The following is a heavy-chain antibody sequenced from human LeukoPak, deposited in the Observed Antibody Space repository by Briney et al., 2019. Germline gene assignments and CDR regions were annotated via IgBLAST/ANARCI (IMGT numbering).Heavy chain of an antibody. J-gene: IGHJ4*02. CDR1: GFTFDDYA. D-gene: IGHD6-19*01. V-gene: IGHV3-9*01. CDR3: AKVWYSSGSGVDY. Sequence: PGGSLRLSFAASGFTFDDYAMNWVRQAPGKGLEGVSGISWNSGSIGYADSVKGRFTISRDNAKNSLYLQMNSLRAEDTALYYCAKVWYSSGSGVDYWGQGTLVTVSS. CDR2: ISWNSGSI.